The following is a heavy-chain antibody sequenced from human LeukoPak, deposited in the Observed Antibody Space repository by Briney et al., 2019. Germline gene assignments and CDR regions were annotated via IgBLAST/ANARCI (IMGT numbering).Heavy chain of an antibody. CDR3: ARGLYYYDSSGSLY. Sequence: SETLSLTCTVSGYSISSDYYWGWIRQPPGKGLEWIGSIYHRGSTYYNPSLKSRVTISVDTSKNQFSLKLSSVTAADTAVYYCARGLYYYDSSGSLYWGQGTLVTVSS. V-gene: IGHV4-38-2*02. CDR1: GYSISSDYY. J-gene: IGHJ4*02. D-gene: IGHD3-22*01. CDR2: IYHRGST.